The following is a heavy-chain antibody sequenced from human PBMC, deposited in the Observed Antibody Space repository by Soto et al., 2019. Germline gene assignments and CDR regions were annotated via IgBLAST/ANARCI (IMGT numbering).Heavy chain of an antibody. J-gene: IGHJ4*02. D-gene: IGHD3-16*02. Sequence: GASVKVSCKASGYTFTSYGISWVRQAPGQGLEWMGWISAYNGNTNYAQKLQGRVTMTTDTSTSTAYMELRSLRSDDTAVYYCARDHSLSAYDYIWGSYRSLNNFDYWGQGTLVTVSS. CDR1: GYTFTSYG. V-gene: IGHV1-18*01. CDR3: ARDHSLSAYDYIWGSYRSLNNFDY. CDR2: ISAYNGNT.